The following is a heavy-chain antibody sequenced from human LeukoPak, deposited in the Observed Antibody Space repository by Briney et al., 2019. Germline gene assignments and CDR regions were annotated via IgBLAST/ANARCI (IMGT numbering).Heavy chain of an antibody. CDR1: GFSFSNYW. Sequence: TGGSLRLSCAASGFSFSNYWMNWVRQAPGKGLEWVAVIKEDGSEKYYVDSVKGRFTISRDNAKNTLYLQMNSLRAEDTAVYYCAKELWFGELHNNWFDPWGQGTLVTVSS. V-gene: IGHV3-7*01. J-gene: IGHJ5*02. CDR2: IKEDGSEK. CDR3: AKELWFGELHNNWFDP. D-gene: IGHD3-10*01.